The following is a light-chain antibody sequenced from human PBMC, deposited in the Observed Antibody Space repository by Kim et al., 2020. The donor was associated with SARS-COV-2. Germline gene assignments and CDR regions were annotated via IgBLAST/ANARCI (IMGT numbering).Light chain of an antibody. J-gene: IGLJ2*01. CDR3: SAWDTSLRAVV. V-gene: IGLV10-54*04. CDR1: RNNIGNEG. Sequence: QTATLTCTGSRNNIGNEGGVWLQQHQGRPPKLLFYRNTNRPSGISERFSASRSGNTASLTITGLQPEDEADYYCSAWDTSLRAVVFGGGTQLTVL. CDR2: RNT.